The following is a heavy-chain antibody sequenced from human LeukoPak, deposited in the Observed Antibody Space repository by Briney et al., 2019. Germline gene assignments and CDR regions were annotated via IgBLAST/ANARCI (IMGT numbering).Heavy chain of an antibody. CDR2: IYTSGST. CDR3: ARDSTMTGTNNWFDP. Sequence: SETLSLTCTVSHDSISSGSYYWSWIRQPAGKGLEWIGRIYTSGSTYYNPSLKSRVTISVDTSKNQFSLKLSSVTAADTAVYYCARDSTMTGTNNWFDPWGQGTLVTVSS. D-gene: IGHD1-1*01. CDR1: HDSISSGSYY. J-gene: IGHJ5*02. V-gene: IGHV4-61*02.